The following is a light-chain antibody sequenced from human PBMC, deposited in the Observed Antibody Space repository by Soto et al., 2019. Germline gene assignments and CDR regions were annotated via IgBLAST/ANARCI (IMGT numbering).Light chain of an antibody. V-gene: IGLV2-14*01. CDR2: EVS. CDR1: SSDVGGYNY. J-gene: IGLJ1*01. Sequence: QSALTQPASVSGSPGQSITLSCPGTSSDVGGYNYVSWYQQHPGKAPKLMIYEVSNRPSGVSNRFSGSKSGNTASLTISGLQAEDEAEYYCSSYTSSSIDYVFGTGTKLTVL. CDR3: SSYTSSSIDYV.